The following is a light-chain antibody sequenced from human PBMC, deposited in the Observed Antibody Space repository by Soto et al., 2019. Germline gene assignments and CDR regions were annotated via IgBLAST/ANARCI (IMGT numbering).Light chain of an antibody. CDR3: QQYNRYSA. J-gene: IGKJ4*01. CDR2: KAS. V-gene: IGKV1-5*03. CDR1: QSISSW. Sequence: DIQMTQSPSTLSAFEGDRVTITCRASQSISSWLAWYQQKPGKAPKLLIYKASSLASGVPSRFSGSGSGTEFTLTISSLQPADFATYYCQQYNRYSAFGGGTKVEI.